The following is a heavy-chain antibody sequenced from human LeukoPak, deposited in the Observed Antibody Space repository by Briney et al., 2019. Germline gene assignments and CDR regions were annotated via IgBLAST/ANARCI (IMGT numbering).Heavy chain of an antibody. J-gene: IGHJ4*02. CDR3: ATRPARGSGPYYPYFDY. CDR1: GGSISSSSYY. Sequence: SETLSLTCTVSGGSISSSSYYWGWIRQPPGKGLEWIASIHYSGSTYYNPSLKSRVTISVDTSKTQFSLKLTSVTAADTAVYYCATRPARGSGPYYPYFDYWGQGALVTVSS. V-gene: IGHV4-39*07. CDR2: IHYSGST. D-gene: IGHD3-22*01.